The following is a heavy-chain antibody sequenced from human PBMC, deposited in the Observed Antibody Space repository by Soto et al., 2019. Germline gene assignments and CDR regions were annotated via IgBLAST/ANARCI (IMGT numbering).Heavy chain of an antibody. CDR3: ARDRPLGVHIYAWDY. CDR2: INHSGST. CDR1: GGSFSGFY. V-gene: IGHV4-34*01. Sequence: PSETLSLTCAVYGGSFSGFYWTWIRQPPGTGLEWIGEINHSGSTNYNPSLKSRVTISVDTSKNQFSLKLTSVTAADTAVYYCARDRPLGVHIYAWDYWGPGTLVTVSS. J-gene: IGHJ4*02. D-gene: IGHD3-16*01.